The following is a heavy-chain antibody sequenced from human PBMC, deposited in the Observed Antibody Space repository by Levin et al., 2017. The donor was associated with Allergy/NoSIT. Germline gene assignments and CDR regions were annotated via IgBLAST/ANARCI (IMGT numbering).Heavy chain of an antibody. CDR2: LCSSGVNR. V-gene: IGHV3-23*01. Sequence: PGGSLRLSCAASGFTFSSYAMSWVRQAPGKGLEWVSALCSSGVNRYYADSVKGRFTVSRDNSKNTLYLQMNSLTADDTAVYYCAKLRAYGSGSYSESWGQGTLVTVSS. J-gene: IGHJ5*02. CDR1: GFTFSSYA. D-gene: IGHD3-10*01. CDR3: AKLRAYGSGSYSES.